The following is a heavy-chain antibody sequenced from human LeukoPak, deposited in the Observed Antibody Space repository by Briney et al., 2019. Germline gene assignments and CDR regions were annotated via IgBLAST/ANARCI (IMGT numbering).Heavy chain of an antibody. Sequence: GGSLRLSCTASGLTFTDYAMNWLRQAPGKGLESVSAVTAGGVGTYYADSVKGRFTISRDNSKNTVYLQMNSLRADDTALYYCASRYCSGGSCYNRFYFDHWGQGTLVTVSS. CDR3: ASRYCSGGSCYNRFYFDH. CDR2: VTAGGVGT. V-gene: IGHV3-23*01. J-gene: IGHJ4*02. D-gene: IGHD2-15*01. CDR1: GLTFTDYA.